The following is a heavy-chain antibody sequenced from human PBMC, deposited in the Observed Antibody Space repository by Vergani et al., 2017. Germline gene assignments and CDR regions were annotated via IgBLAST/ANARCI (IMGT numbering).Heavy chain of an antibody. V-gene: IGHV1-58*02. CDR3: AASGISYYDFWSGYPLGMDV. CDR2: IVVGSGNT. J-gene: IGHJ6*02. Sequence: QMQLVQSGPEVKKPGTSVKVSCKASGFTFTSSAMQWVRQARGQRLEWIGWIVVGSGNTNYAQKFQERVTITRDMSTSTAYMKLSSLRSEDTAVYYCAASGISYYDFWSGYPLGMDVWGQGTTFTVS. D-gene: IGHD3-3*01. CDR1: GFTFTSSA.